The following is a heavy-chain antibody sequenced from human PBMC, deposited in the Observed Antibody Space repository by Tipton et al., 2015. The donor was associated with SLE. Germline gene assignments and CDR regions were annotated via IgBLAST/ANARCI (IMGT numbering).Heavy chain of an antibody. Sequence: LRLSCTVSGGSISSYYWSWIRQPPGKGLEWIGYIYYSTTNYNPSLKSRVSISVDTSKNQFSLKLSSVTTADTAVYYCARKSLVEDLWGQGTLVTVSS. CDR2: IYYSTT. CDR3: ARKSLVEDL. CDR1: GGSISSYY. V-gene: IGHV4-59*01. D-gene: IGHD6-6*01. J-gene: IGHJ4*02.